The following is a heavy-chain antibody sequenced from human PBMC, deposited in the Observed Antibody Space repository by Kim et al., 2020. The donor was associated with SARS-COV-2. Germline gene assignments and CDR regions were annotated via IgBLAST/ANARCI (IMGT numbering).Heavy chain of an antibody. CDR3: AKDLPVFGTRVFGGARNWFDP. CDR2: ISGSGGST. V-gene: IGHV3-23*01. D-gene: IGHD1-26*01. J-gene: IGHJ5*02. Sequence: GGSLRLSCAASGFTFSSYAMSWVRQAPGKGLEWVSAISGSGGSTYYADSVKGRFTISRDNSKNTLYLQMNSLRAEDTAVYYCAKDLPVFGTRVFGGARNWFDPWGQGTLVTVSS. CDR1: GFTFSSYA.